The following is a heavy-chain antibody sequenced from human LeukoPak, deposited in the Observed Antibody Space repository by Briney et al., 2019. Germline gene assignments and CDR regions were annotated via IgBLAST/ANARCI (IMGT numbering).Heavy chain of an antibody. CDR2: ISGDGGST. J-gene: IGHJ4*02. Sequence: GGSLRLSCAASGFTFDDYAMHWVRQAPGKGLEWVSLISGDGGSTYYADSVKGRFTISRDNSKNSLYLQMNSLRTEDTALYYCAKVLFRTIFGVVPQGLDYWGQGTLVTVSS. CDR1: GFTFDDYA. D-gene: IGHD3-3*01. V-gene: IGHV3-43*02. CDR3: AKVLFRTIFGVVPQGLDY.